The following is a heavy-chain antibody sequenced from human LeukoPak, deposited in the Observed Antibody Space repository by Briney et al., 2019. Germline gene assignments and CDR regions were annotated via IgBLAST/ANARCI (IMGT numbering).Heavy chain of an antibody. J-gene: IGHJ5*02. D-gene: IGHD6-25*01. Sequence: SETLSLTCTVSGGSISSYYWTWVRQSAGKGLEWIGRINTSGSTNYNPSLRSRVTMSVNTSKNQFSLNLTSVTAADTAVYSCAREGGDPRWLDPWGQGTLVTVSS. CDR2: INTSGST. CDR1: GGSISSYY. CDR3: AREGGDPRWLDP. V-gene: IGHV4-4*07.